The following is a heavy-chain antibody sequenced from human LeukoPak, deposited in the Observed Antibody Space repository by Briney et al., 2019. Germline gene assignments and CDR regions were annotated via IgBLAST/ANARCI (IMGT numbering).Heavy chain of an antibody. D-gene: IGHD2-21*01. J-gene: IGHJ4*02. Sequence: GGSLRLSCAASGFTFSIYSMNWVRQAPGKGLEWVSYIRSSSDTIYYADSVKGRFTISGDNAKSSLYLQMNSLRDEDTAMYFCASDSDYSFDYWGQGTLVTVSS. V-gene: IGHV3-48*02. CDR2: IRSSSDTI. CDR3: ASDSDYSFDY. CDR1: GFTFSIYS.